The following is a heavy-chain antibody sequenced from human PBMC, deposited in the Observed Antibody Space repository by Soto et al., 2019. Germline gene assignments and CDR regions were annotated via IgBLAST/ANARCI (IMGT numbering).Heavy chain of an antibody. V-gene: IGHV3-23*01. CDR3: AKDKLAAADAFYI. CDR2: ISGSGCST. D-gene: IGHD6-13*01. Sequence: GGSLRLSCAASGFTFSSYAMSWVRQAPGKGLEWISAISGSGCSTYYANSEKGRFTISRDNTKNTLYLQMNSLRTEDTTVDYCAKDKLAAADAFYIGGQGTMVTVS. J-gene: IGHJ3*02. CDR1: GFTFSSYA.